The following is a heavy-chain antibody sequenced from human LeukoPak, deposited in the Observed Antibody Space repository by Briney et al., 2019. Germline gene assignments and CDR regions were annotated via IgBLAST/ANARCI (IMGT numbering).Heavy chain of an antibody. Sequence: GRSLRLSCAASGFIFSSYAMHWVRQAPGKGLEWVAVIWFDGSNEYYADSVKGRLTISRDNSMNTMYLQMNSLRAEDTAVYYCARRLDYWGQGTLVTVSS. J-gene: IGHJ4*02. CDR2: IWFDGSNE. V-gene: IGHV3-33*01. CDR1: GFIFSSYA. CDR3: ARRLDY.